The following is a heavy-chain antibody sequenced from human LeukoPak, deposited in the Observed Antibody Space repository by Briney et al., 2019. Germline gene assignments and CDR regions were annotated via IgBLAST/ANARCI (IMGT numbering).Heavy chain of an antibody. CDR3: ARLNYDFWSGYNYAFDI. V-gene: IGHV4-61*02. D-gene: IGHD3-3*01. CDR2: IYTSGST. J-gene: IGHJ3*02. Sequence: SETLSLTCTVSGGSISSGSYYWSWIRQPAGKGLEWIGRIYTSGSTNYNPSLKSRVTISVDTSKNQFSLKLSSVTAADTAVYYCARLNYDFWSGYNYAFDIWGQGTMVTVSS. CDR1: GGSISSGSYY.